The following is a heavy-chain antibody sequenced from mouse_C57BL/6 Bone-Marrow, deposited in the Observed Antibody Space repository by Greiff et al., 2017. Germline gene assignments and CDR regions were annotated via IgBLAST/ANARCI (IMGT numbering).Heavy chain of an antibody. J-gene: IGHJ3*01. CDR2: ISSGGDYI. Sequence: EVKLQESGEGLVKPGGSLKLSCAASGFTFSSYAMSWVRQTPEKRLEWVAYISSGGDYIYYADTVKGRFTISRDNARNTLYLQMSSLKSEDTAMYYCTRIYYSYDGFAYWGQGTLVTVSA. CDR3: TRIYYSYDGFAY. CDR1: GFTFSSYA. V-gene: IGHV5-9-1*02. D-gene: IGHD2-12*01.